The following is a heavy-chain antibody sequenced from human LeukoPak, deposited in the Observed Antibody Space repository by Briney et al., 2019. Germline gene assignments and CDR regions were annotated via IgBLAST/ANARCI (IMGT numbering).Heavy chain of an antibody. CDR2: IWFDGSNK. Sequence: AGSLRLSCAASGFTFSTHAMHWVRQAPGKGLEWVAVIWFDGSNKYYADSVKGRFAISRDNSKNSLYLQMNSLSAEDTAMYYCAKDPELSSSHCDFWGQGTLVTVSS. V-gene: IGHV3-33*06. CDR1: GFTFSTHA. J-gene: IGHJ4*02. CDR3: AKDPELSSSHCDF. D-gene: IGHD6-6*01.